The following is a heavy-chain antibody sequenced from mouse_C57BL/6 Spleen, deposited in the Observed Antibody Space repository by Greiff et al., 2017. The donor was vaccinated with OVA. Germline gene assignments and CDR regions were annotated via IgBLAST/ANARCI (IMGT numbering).Heavy chain of an antibody. CDR3: AREGVVATGYFDY. D-gene: IGHD1-1*01. CDR1: GYTFTSYW. CDR2: INPSNGGT. J-gene: IGHJ2*01. Sequence: QVQLKQPGTELVKPGASVKLSCKASGYTFTSYWMHWVKQRPGQGLEWIGNINPSNGGTNYNEKFKSKATLTVDKSSSTAYMQLSSLTSEDSAVYYCAREGVVATGYFDYWGQGTTLTVSS. V-gene: IGHV1-53*01.